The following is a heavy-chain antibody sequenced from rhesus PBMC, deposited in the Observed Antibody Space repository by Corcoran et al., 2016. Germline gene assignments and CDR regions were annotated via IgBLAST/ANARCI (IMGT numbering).Heavy chain of an antibody. CDR2: ISGRRGTN. J-gene: IGHJ5-2*02. CDR1: GCSISSINW. CDR3: ARQPGVIVYNSLDV. Sequence: QVQLPESGPGLVKPSETLSLTCAVSGCSISSINWCSWIRQPPGQGRWWIGNISGRRGTNNYNPSLNSRVTTAKDTSKNQFSLMLSSGTAADAAVYYCARQPGVIVYNSLDVWGRGVLVTVSS. V-gene: IGHV4-65*02. D-gene: IGHD3-34*01.